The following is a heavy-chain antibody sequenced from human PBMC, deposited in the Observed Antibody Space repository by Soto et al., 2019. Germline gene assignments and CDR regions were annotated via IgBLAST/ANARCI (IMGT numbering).Heavy chain of an antibody. V-gene: IGHV3-21*01. J-gene: IGHJ6*03. CDR2: ISSSSSYI. CDR3: ARERFGELVNYYYYYMDV. D-gene: IGHD3-10*01. Sequence: GGSLRLSCAASGFTFSSYSMNWVRQAPGKGLEWVSSISSSSSYIYYADSVKGRFTISRDNAKNSLYLQMNSLRAEDTAVYYCARERFGELVNYYYYYMDVWGKGTTVTVS. CDR1: GFTFSSYS.